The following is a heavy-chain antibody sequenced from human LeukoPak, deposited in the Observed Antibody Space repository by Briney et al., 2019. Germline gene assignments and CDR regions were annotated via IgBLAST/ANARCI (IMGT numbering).Heavy chain of an antibody. D-gene: IGHD4-23*01. CDR3: ARDLPGYGGNSDY. V-gene: IGHV3-53*01. Sequence: PGGSLRLSCAASGFTVSSNYMSWVRQAPGKGLEWVSVIYSGGSTYYADSVKGRFTISRDNSKNTLYLQTNSLRAEDTAVYYCARDLPGYGGNSDYWGQGTLVTVSS. CDR1: GFTVSSNY. CDR2: IYSGGST. J-gene: IGHJ4*02.